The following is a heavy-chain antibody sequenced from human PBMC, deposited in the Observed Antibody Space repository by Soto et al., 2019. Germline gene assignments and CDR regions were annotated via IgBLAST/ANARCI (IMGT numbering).Heavy chain of an antibody. CDR1: GFTFSSYS. D-gene: IGHD3-22*01. V-gene: IGHV3-21*01. J-gene: IGHJ5*02. Sequence: PGGSLRLSCAASGFTFSSYSMNWVRQAPGKGLEWVSSISSSSSYIYYADSVKGRFTISRDNAKNSLYLQMNSLRAEDTAVYYCAREGAESYYCDSSGSHNWFDPWGQGTLVTVSS. CDR2: ISSSSSYI. CDR3: AREGAESYYCDSSGSHNWFDP.